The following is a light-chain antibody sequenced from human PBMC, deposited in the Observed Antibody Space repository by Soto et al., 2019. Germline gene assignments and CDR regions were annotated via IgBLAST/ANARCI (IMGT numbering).Light chain of an antibody. J-gene: IGKJ5*01. CDR1: QSVWNDY. CDR2: GAS. V-gene: IGKV3-20*01. CDR3: QQYGSSPSIT. Sequence: EIVLSQSPGTLSLSSGERTHLAFRARQSVWNDYLAWYQQKPGRAPRLLIYGASSRATGIPYRFSGSGSGTDFTLTISRLEPEDFAVYYCQQYGSSPSITFGQGTRLEIK.